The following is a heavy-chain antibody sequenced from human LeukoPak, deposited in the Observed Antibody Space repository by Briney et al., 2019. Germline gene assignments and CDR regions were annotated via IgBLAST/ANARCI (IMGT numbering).Heavy chain of an antibody. CDR2: IRSKADNYAT. CDR1: GFTFSGSP. Sequence: PGGSLILSCAASGFTFSGSPILWVRQASGKGLEWVGRIRSKADNYATAYAASVQGRCTISRDDSKSTAYLQLNGLKTEDTAVYYCTQSNYWGQGALVTVSS. V-gene: IGHV3-73*01. J-gene: IGHJ4*02. CDR3: TQSNY.